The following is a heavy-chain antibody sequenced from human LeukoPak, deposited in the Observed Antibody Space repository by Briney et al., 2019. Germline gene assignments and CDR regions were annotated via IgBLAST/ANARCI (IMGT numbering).Heavy chain of an antibody. J-gene: IGHJ4*02. CDR1: GVMFTAYW. CDR3: ARDRGGGDVNFDR. Sequence: GGSLRLSCAASGVMFTAYWMTWLRKVPGKGLEWVSVIYSGGSTYHADSVKGRFTTSRDNSKNTLYLQMNTLRAEDTAVYYCARDRGGGDVNFDRWGQGTLVTVSS. CDR2: IYSGGST. V-gene: IGHV3-66*01. D-gene: IGHD2-21*02.